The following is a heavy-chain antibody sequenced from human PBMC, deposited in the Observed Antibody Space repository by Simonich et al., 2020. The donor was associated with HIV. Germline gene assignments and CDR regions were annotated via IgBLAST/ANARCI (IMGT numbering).Heavy chain of an antibody. J-gene: IGHJ4*02. V-gene: IGHV4-39*01. D-gene: IGHD3-22*01. CDR2: IYYRGTT. CDR1: GGSISSSNYY. CDR3: ARQTSVGPTMIVPYYFDY. Sequence: QVLLQESGPGLVKPSETLSLTCSVSGGSISSSNYYLGWIRQPPGKGLEWFGSIYYRGTTYYNPSHKSRVSISVDTSKNQFSLKLSSVTAADTAVYYCARQTSVGPTMIVPYYFDYWGQGTLVTVSS.